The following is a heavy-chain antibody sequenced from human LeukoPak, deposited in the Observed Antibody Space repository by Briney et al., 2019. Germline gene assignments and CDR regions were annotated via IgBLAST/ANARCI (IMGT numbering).Heavy chain of an antibody. V-gene: IGHV4-61*02. CDR1: GGSISSGSYY. CDR2: IYTSGST. Sequence: SQTLSLTCTVSGGSISSGSYYWSWIRQPAGKGLEWIGRIYTSGSTNYNPSLKSRVTISVDTSKNQSSLKLSSVTAADTAVYYCARASRGMDVWGQGTTVTVSS. J-gene: IGHJ6*02. CDR3: ARASRGMDV.